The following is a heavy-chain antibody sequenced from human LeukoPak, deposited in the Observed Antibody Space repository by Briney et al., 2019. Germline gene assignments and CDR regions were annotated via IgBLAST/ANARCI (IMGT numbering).Heavy chain of an antibody. CDR1: GGSISSYY. CDR3: ARLPPYSSSWYFDY. V-gene: IGHV4-59*12. D-gene: IGHD6-13*01. CDR2: IYYSGST. Sequence: SETLSLTCTVSGGSISSYYWSWIRQPPGKGLEWIGYIYYSGSTNYNPSLKSRVTIPVDTSKNQFSLKLSSVTAADTAVYYCARLPPYSSSWYFDYWGQGTLVTVSS. J-gene: IGHJ4*02.